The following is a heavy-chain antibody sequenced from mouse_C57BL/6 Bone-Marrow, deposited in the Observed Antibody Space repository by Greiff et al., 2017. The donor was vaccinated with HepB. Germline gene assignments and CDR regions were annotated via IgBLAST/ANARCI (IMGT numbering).Heavy chain of an antibody. D-gene: IGHD2-2*01. CDR3: ARPSTMVTTGRSYWYFDV. V-gene: IGHV5-9*01. CDR1: GFTFSSYT. J-gene: IGHJ1*03. Sequence: EVKLQESGGGLVKPGGSLKLSCAASGFTFSSYTMSWVRQTPEKRLEWVATISGGGGNTYYPDSVKGRFTISRDNAKNTLYLQMSSLRSEDTALYYCARPSTMVTTGRSYWYFDVWGTGTTVTVSS. CDR2: ISGGGGNT.